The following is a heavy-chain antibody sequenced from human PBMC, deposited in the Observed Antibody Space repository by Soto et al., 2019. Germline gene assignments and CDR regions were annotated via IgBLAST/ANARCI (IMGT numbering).Heavy chain of an antibody. CDR3: AKPVEQWLVFGDWFDP. V-gene: IGHV3-23*01. J-gene: IGHJ5*02. Sequence: EVQLLESGGGLVQPGGSLRLSCAASGFTFSSYAMSWVRQAPGKGLEWVSAISGSGGSTYYADFVKGRFTISRDNSKNTLYLQMNSLRAEDTAVYYCAKPVEQWLVFGDWFDPWGQGTLVTVSS. CDR1: GFTFSSYA. CDR2: ISGSGGST. D-gene: IGHD6-19*01.